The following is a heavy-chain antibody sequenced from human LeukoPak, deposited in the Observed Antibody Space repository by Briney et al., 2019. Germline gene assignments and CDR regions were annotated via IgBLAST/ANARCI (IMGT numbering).Heavy chain of an antibody. J-gene: IGHJ4*02. CDR1: GFAFSFYW. CDR2: ISPDGSGK. D-gene: IGHD4-11*01. Sequence: GGSLRLSCVASGFAFSFYWMSWVRQAPGRGLELVANISPDGSGKYCVDSVKGRFAISRDNAKRSLYLQMNSLRAEDTAVYYCANQAYSQFDYWGQGTLVTVSS. CDR3: ANQAYSQFDY. V-gene: IGHV3-7*01.